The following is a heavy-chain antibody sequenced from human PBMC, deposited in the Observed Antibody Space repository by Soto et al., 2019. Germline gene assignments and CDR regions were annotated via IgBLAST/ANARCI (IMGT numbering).Heavy chain of an antibody. CDR2: ISSGGST. J-gene: IGHJ6*02. D-gene: IGHD2-15*01. CDR3: ARYFVVAAPVNYHYYGMDV. V-gene: IGHV3-66*01. CDR1: GFTVSSTY. Sequence: HLGGPLRLSFAASGFTVSSTYMRRARQAPGKGLGWAPVISSGGSTSYADSVKCRFTITRDNSKNTLYLQMNSLRAEDTAVYYCARYFVVAAPVNYHYYGMDVWGQGTTVTVSS.